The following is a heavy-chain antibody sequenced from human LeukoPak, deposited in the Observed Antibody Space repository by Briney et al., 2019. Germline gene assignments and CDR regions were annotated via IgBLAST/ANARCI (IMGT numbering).Heavy chain of an antibody. CDR2: IYYSGST. J-gene: IGHJ4*02. D-gene: IGHD5-24*01. V-gene: IGHV4-30-4*07. CDR1: GGSISSGGYS. Sequence: PSETLSLTCAVSGGSISSGGYSWSWIRQPPGKGLEWIGYIYYSGSTYYNPSLKSRVTISVDTSKNQFSLKLSSVTAADTAVYYCARGSFGMATNLRFLYWGQGTLVTVSS. CDR3: ARGSFGMATNLRFLY.